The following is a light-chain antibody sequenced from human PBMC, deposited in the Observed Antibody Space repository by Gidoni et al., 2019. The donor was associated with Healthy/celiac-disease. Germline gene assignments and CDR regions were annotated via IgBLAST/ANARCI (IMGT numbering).Light chain of an antibody. CDR2: LGS. V-gene: IGKV2-28*01. CDR3: MQALQTPRT. CDR1: QSPLHSNGYNY. J-gene: IGKJ1*01. Sequence: DIVMTQSPLSLPVTPGEPASISCRSSQSPLHSNGYNYLDWYLQKPWKSPQLLIYLGSNRASGVPDRFSGSGSGTDFTLKISRVEAEDVGVYYCMQALQTPRTFGQGTKVEIK.